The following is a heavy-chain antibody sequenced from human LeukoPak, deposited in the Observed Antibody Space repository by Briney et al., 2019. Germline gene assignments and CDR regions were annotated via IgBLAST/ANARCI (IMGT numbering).Heavy chain of an antibody. J-gene: IGHJ4*02. D-gene: IGHD2-21*02. CDR2: INYSGSS. CDR3: ARHYCGADCSPKD. V-gene: IGHV4-39*01. CDR1: GDFITGSGYY. Sequence: PSETLSLTCSVSGDFITGSGYYGGWIRQPPEKGLEWIGIINYSGSSYYNPSLKRRVRTSVDTFKNQFSLKLSSVTAADAAVYYCARHYCGADCSPKDWGQGTLVTVS.